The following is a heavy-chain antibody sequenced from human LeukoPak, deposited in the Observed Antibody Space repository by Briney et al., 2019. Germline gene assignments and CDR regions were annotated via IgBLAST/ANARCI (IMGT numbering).Heavy chain of an antibody. V-gene: IGHV4-61*01. D-gene: IGHD5-24*01. J-gene: IGHJ3*02. Sequence: PSETLSLTCAVSGYSISSAYYWGWIRQPPGKGLEWIGYIYYSGSTNYNPSLKSRVTISVDTSMNQFSLKLSSVTAADTAVYYCARARDGAFDIWGQGTMVTVSS. CDR3: ARARDGAFDI. CDR2: IYYSGST. CDR1: GYSISSAYY.